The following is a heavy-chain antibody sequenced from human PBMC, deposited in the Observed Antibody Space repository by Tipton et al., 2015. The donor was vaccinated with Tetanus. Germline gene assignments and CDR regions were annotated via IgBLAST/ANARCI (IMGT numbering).Heavy chain of an antibody. V-gene: IGHV4-39*01. CDR1: GGSISSSSYY. D-gene: IGHD3-22*01. CDR3: ARRDYSDSSVDN. Sequence: TLSLTCIVSGGSISSSSYYWGWVRQPPGKGLEWIGSIFYTGSTYYNPSLKSRVTMSVDTSKNQFSLRLSSVTAADTAVYYCARRDYSDSSVDNWGQGTLVTVSS. CDR2: IFYTGST. J-gene: IGHJ4*02.